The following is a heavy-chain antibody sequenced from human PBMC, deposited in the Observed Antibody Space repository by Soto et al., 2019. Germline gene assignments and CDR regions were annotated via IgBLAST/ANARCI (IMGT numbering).Heavy chain of an antibody. Sequence: PSETLSLTCTVSGGSISSGDFYWNWIRQPPGKSLEWIGYIYYSGSTYYNPSLKSRVTISVDTSKNQFSLRLTSVTAADTAVYYCARAPPAYCSGDNCYSYRLPNYYAMDVWGQGTTVTVSS. D-gene: IGHD2-15*01. CDR3: ARAPPAYCSGDNCYSYRLPNYYAMDV. CDR2: IYYSGST. J-gene: IGHJ6*02. V-gene: IGHV4-30-4*01. CDR1: GGSISSGDFY.